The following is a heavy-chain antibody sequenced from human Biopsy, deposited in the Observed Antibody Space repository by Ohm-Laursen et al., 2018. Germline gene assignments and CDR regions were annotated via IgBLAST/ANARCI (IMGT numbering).Heavy chain of an antibody. CDR1: GYTFIDYY. Sequence: GASVKVSCKASGYTFIDYYIHWVRQAPGRGLEWMGRVIPISNTANYAQNFQDRLTITADRSTNTAYMELNSLRSEDTAVYFCATLTEDYGASPDSWGQGTLVVVSS. D-gene: IGHD4-17*01. V-gene: IGHV1-69*06. CDR2: VIPISNTA. J-gene: IGHJ4*02. CDR3: ATLTEDYGASPDS.